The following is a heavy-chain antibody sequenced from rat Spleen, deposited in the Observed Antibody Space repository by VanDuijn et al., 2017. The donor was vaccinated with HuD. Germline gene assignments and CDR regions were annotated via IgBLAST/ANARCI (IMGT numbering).Heavy chain of an antibody. V-gene: IGHV5-29*01. CDR2: ISYGDSSGHSST. CDR3: ARAGYLRDWYFDF. Sequence: EVQMVESGGGLVQPGRSLKLSCAASGFTFSDYGMAWVRQAPTKGLEWVATISYGDSSGHSSTYYRDSVKGRFTISRDNAQSTLYLQMDSLRSEDTATYYCARAGYLRDWYFDFWGPGTMVTVSS. J-gene: IGHJ1*01. CDR1: GFTFSDYG. D-gene: IGHD2-2*01.